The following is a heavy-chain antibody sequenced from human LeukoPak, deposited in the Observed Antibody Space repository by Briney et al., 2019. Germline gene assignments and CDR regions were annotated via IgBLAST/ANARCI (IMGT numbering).Heavy chain of an antibody. CDR1: GFTVRSNY. J-gene: IGHJ4*02. V-gene: IGHV3-66*01. Sequence: GGSLRLSCAASGFTVRSNYMSWVRQAPGKGLEWVSLIFNDGSTYYADSMKARFTISRDNSMDTLYLQMNSLRVEDTAVYYCARDPGGDNAYWGQGTLVTVSS. D-gene: IGHD4-17*01. CDR2: IFNDGST. CDR3: ARDPGGDNAY.